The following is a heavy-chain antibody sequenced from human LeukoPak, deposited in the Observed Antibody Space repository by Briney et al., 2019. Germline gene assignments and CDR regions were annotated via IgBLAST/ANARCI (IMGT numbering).Heavy chain of an antibody. J-gene: IGHJ4*01. CDR1: GFTLSDPC. CDR3: ARAQGGSYPAMDY. CDR2: FINKANSYTT. Sequence: PGRSLRLSCAASGFTLSDPCMDWVRQAPGKWREWVARFINKANSYTTEYAASVEGRFTISRDESKNSLYLQMNSLKTEDTAVYYCARAQGGSYPAMDYWGHGTLVTVSS. V-gene: IGHV3-72*01. D-gene: IGHD1-26*01.